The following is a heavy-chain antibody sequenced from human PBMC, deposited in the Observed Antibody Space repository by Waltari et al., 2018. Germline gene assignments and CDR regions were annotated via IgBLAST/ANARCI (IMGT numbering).Heavy chain of an antibody. V-gene: IGHV1-69-2*01. Sequence: EVQLLQSGAEVKKPGTPVKISCKVSGETFTDHYIHWIQQAPGKGLQWMGLLDPEDGQAVYAEKFQGRVTMTADTSIHTAYMELTSLTSEDTAFYYCAAALGGGISASRPFHFWGQGTMITVSS. CDR2: LDPEDGQA. J-gene: IGHJ3*01. CDR3: AAALGGGISASRPFHF. D-gene: IGHD3-10*01. CDR1: GETFTDHY.